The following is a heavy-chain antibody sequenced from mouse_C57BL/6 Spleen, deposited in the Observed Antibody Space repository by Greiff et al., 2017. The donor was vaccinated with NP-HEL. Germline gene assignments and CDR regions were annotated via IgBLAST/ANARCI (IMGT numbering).Heavy chain of an antibody. Sequence: EVQLQQSGPELVKPGASVKISCKASGYKFNDYYMNWVKQSHGKSLEWIGDINPNNGGTRHNQKFKGKATLTVDKSSSTAYMELRSLTSEDSAVYNFAGGGGSCFDYWGQGTTLTVSS. CDR2: INPNNGGT. CDR1: GYKFNDYY. V-gene: IGHV1-26*01. J-gene: IGHJ2*01. CDR3: AGGGGSCFDY.